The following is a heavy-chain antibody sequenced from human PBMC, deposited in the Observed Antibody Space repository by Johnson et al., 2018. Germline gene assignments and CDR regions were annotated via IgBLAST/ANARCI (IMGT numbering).Heavy chain of an antibody. CDR3: AKDGGFYYGSGSFSILDP. Sequence: QVQLVESGGGVVQXGRSLRLSCAASGFTFSGYGVHWVRQAPGKGLEWVAVISYDGTNKYYGDSVKGRFTISRDNSKNTLYLQMNSLRAEDTAVYYCAKDGGFYYGSGSFSILDPWGQGTLVTVSS. D-gene: IGHD3-10*01. CDR2: ISYDGTNK. V-gene: IGHV3-30*18. CDR1: GFTFSGYG. J-gene: IGHJ5*02.